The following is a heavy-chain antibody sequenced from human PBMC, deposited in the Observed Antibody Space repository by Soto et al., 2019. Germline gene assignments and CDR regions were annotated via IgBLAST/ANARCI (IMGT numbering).Heavy chain of an antibody. Sequence: HPGGSLRLSCAASGFTFSNYAMSWVRQAPGKGLEWVSYIRGSGVSTYYADSVKGRLTISRDNSKNTLYLQMDSLRGEDTAIYYCAKTRWLQDDTFDIWGQGTMVTVSS. CDR2: IRGSGVST. V-gene: IGHV3-23*01. CDR1: GFTFSNYA. D-gene: IGHD5-12*01. CDR3: AKTRWLQDDTFDI. J-gene: IGHJ3*02.